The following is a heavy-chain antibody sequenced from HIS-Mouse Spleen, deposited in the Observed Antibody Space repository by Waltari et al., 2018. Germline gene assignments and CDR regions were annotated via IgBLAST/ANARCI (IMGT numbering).Heavy chain of an antibody. D-gene: IGHD6-19*01. CDR1: GFSLSTSGMC. CDR3: ARIAEGYTSGWYAFDY. J-gene: IGHJ4*02. Sequence: QVTLRESGPALVKPTQTLTLTCTFSGFSLSTSGMCVSWIRQPPGKALEWLARIDWDDDKYYSKSLKTRLTISKDTSKNQVVITMTNMDPVDTATYYCARIAEGYTSGWYAFDYWGQGTLVTVSS. CDR2: IDWDDDK. V-gene: IGHV2-70*15.